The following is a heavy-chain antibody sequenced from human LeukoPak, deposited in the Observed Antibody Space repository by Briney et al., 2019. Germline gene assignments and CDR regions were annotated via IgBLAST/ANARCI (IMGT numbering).Heavy chain of an antibody. CDR1: GYSFTSSW. Sequence: GESLKISCQAFGYSFTSSWIGWVRQRPGKGLEWMGIIYPRDSDTRYSPSFQGQVTISVDKPISTAYLQWSSLKASDTAMYYCGRQGDYFDSWGQGTLVTVSS. V-gene: IGHV5-51*01. CDR2: IYPRDSDT. CDR3: GRQGDYFDS. J-gene: IGHJ4*02.